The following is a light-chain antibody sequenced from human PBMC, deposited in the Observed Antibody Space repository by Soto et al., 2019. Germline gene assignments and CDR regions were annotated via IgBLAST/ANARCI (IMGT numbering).Light chain of an antibody. J-gene: IGLJ2*01. CDR3: SSYSRSTTLVV. CDR2: DII. V-gene: IGLV2-14*03. Sequence: QSALTQPASVSGSPGQSITISCTGTSSDVGAFTSVSWYQQHPGKAPKLIIYDIIHRPSGVSDRFSGSKSVNTASLTISGLQPEDEATYHCSSYSRSTTLVVFGGGTKRTVL. CDR1: SSDVGAFTS.